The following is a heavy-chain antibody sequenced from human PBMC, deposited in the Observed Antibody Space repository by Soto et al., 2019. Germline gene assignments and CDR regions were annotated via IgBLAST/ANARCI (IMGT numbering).Heavy chain of an antibody. Sequence: EVQLVESGGGLVQPGGSLRLSCAASGFTVSSNYMSWVRQAPGKGLEWVSVIYSGGSTYYADSVKGRFTISRHNSKNTLYLQMNSLRAEDTAVYYCARAKSYASRDGMDVWGQGTTVTVSS. D-gene: IGHD2-2*01. J-gene: IGHJ6*02. CDR1: GFTVSSNY. CDR3: ARAKSYASRDGMDV. CDR2: IYSGGST. V-gene: IGHV3-53*04.